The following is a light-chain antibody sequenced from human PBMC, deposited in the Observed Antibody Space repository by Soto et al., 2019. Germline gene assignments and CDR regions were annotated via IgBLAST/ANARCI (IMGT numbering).Light chain of an antibody. CDR1: SRDFGGYNY. CDR2: DVS. J-gene: IGLJ1*01. V-gene: IGLV2-14*03. CDR3: SSFRSSTTPRV. Sequence: QSVLTQPASVSGAPGQSITISCTGTSRDFGGYNYVSWYQHHPGKAPKLMIYDVSNRPSGVSNRFSGSKSGNTASLTISGLQAEDEADYYCSSFRSSTTPRVFGTGTKVTVL.